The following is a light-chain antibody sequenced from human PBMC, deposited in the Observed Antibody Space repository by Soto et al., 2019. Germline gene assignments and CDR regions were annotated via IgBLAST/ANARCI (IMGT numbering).Light chain of an antibody. Sequence: MVMTQSPATLSVSPGEKATLSCRASQSVSTKLAWYQQKPGQAPRLLIYGASTRATGIPARFSGSGSGTEFTLTISSLQSEDFAVYYCQQYNNWPYTFGPGTRVDSK. CDR2: GAS. CDR3: QQYNNWPYT. V-gene: IGKV3D-15*01. CDR1: QSVSTK. J-gene: IGKJ3*01.